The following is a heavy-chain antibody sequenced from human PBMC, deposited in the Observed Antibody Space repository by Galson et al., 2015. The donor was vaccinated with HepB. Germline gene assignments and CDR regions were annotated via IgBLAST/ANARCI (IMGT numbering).Heavy chain of an antibody. Sequence: SLRLSCAASGFTFSSYWMHWVRQAPGKGLVWVSRINSGGSSTSYADSVKGRFTISRDNAKNTLYLQMNSLRAEDTAVYYCAREGYSSSFDWFDPWGQGTLVTVSS. J-gene: IGHJ5*02. CDR3: AREGYSSSFDWFDP. V-gene: IGHV3-74*01. D-gene: IGHD6-13*01. CDR1: GFTFSSYW. CDR2: INSGGSST.